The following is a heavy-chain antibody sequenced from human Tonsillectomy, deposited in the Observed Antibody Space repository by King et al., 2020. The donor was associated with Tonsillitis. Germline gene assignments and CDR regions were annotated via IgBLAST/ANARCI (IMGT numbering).Heavy chain of an antibody. CDR2: INSYNGNT. D-gene: IGHD6-19*01. Sequence: QLVQSGAEVKKPGASVKVSCKASGYTFSNYGISWVRQAPGQGLEWMGWINSYNGNTNYAQKLQGRVTMTTDTSTSTAYVELRSLRSDDTAVYYCARCSSGWPYQYYGMDVWGPGTTVTVSS. CDR3: ARCSSGWPYQYYGMDV. J-gene: IGHJ6*02. V-gene: IGHV1-18*01. CDR1: GYTFSNYG.